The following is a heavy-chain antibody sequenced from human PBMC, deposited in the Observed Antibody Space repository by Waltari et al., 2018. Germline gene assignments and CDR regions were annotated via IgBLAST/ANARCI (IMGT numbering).Heavy chain of an antibody. CDR2: VNNEGTHT. J-gene: IGHJ4*02. V-gene: IGHV3-74*03. D-gene: IGHD1-26*01. CDR1: GFPFNNCW. Sequence: EVRLVVSGGGLVQPGGSLRPSCAASGFPFNNCWINWVRHAPGKGLGWVAYVNNEGTHTAYVDAVKGRFTASRDNAKNTLYLQMNSLRVEDTAVYYCARGGLAGATPDYWGQGTLVTVSS. CDR3: ARGGLAGATPDY.